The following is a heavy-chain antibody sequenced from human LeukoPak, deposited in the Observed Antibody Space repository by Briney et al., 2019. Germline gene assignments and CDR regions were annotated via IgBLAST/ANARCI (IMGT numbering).Heavy chain of an antibody. V-gene: IGHV5-51*01. CDR1: GYSFSIYW. D-gene: IGHD3-22*01. Sequence: GESLKISCKASGYSFSIYWIGWLRQMPGKGLDWIEIINPGDSHTRSSPSFQGQVTISADKSISTAYLQWSSLKASDTAMYYCARLYYYNSSGNYHGDFWGQGTLVTVP. CDR2: INPGDSHT. J-gene: IGHJ4*02. CDR3: ARLYYYNSSGNYHGDF.